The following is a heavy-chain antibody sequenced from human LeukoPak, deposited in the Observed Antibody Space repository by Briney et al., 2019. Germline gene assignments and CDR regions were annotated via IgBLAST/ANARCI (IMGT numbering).Heavy chain of an antibody. J-gene: IGHJ6*02. CDR3: TSPIHYGDYDYFYGTDV. CDR2: IRSKANNYAT. CDR1: GFTLSGSA. Sequence: PGGSLKLSCAASGFTLSGSAIHWVRQASGKGLEWVGHIRSKANNYATAYAASVKGRFTISRDDPKNTAYLQMNSLKTEDTAVYYCTSPIHYGDYDYFYGTDVWGQGTTVTVSS. D-gene: IGHD4-17*01. V-gene: IGHV3-73*01.